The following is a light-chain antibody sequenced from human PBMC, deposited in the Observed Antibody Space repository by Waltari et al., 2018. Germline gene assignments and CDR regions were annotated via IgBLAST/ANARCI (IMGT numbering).Light chain of an antibody. CDR1: GSNIGAAYD. V-gene: IGLV1-40*01. J-gene: IGLJ3*02. Sequence: QSVLTQPPSVSGAPGQTVTISCTGSGSNIGAAYDVHWYQQVPRAAPKLLIYGSTSRPLGVPDRFFGSTSGTSASLAITGLQAEDEAVYYCQSYDTSLTVVFGGGTKLTVL. CDR3: QSYDTSLTVV. CDR2: GST.